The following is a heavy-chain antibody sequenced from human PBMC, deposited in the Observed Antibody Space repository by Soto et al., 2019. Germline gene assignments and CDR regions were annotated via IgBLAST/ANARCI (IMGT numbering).Heavy chain of an antibody. CDR1: VYSFTSYW. CDR3: ARAELDTAMVTGYYYYGMDV. J-gene: IGHJ6*02. CDR2: IDPSDSYT. Sequence: GESLKISCKGSVYSFTSYWISWVRQMPGKGLEWMGRIDPSDSYTNYSPSFQGHVTISADKSISTAYLQWSSLKASDTAMYYCARAELDTAMVTGYYYYGMDVWGQGTTVTVSS. D-gene: IGHD5-18*01. V-gene: IGHV5-10-1*01.